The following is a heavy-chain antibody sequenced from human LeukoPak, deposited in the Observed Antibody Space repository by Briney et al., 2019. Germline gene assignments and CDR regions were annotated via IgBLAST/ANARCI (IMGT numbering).Heavy chain of an antibody. D-gene: IGHD2-2*02. Sequence: ASVKVSCKASGYTFTGYYMHWVRQAPGQGLEWMGWINPNSGGTNYAQKFQGRATMTRDTSISTAYMELSRLRSDDTAVYYCARSTQYCSSTSCYTEGFDYWGQGTLVTVSS. CDR3: ARSTQYCSSTSCYTEGFDY. J-gene: IGHJ4*02. CDR2: INPNSGGT. CDR1: GYTFTGYY. V-gene: IGHV1-2*02.